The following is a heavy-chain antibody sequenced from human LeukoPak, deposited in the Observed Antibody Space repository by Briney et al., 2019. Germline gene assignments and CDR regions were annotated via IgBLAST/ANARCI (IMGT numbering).Heavy chain of an antibody. Sequence: PSETLSLTCAVYGGSFSGYYWSWIRQPPGQGLEWIGEINHSGSTNYNPSLKSRVTISVETSKNQFSLKLSSGTAAVTAVYYCARAGTYDDILTGPPHTNWFDPWGQGTLVTVSS. CDR3: ARAGTYDDILTGPPHTNWFDP. CDR2: INHSGST. CDR1: GGSFSGYY. D-gene: IGHD3-9*01. V-gene: IGHV4-34*01. J-gene: IGHJ5*02.